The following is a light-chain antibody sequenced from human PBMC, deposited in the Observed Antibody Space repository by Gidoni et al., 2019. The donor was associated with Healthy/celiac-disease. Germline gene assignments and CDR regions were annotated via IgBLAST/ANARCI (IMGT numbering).Light chain of an antibody. J-gene: IGKJ2*01. CDR1: QSLLHSNGYNS. CDR2: VVS. V-gene: IGKV2-28*01. CDR3: MQALQTPPYT. Sequence: DIVMTQSPLSLPVTPGEPASISCRSSQSLLHSNGYNSLDWYLQKPGQSPQLLIYVVSDQASGVPDRFSGSGSGTDFTLKISRVEAEDVGVYYCMQALQTPPYTFGQGTKLEIK.